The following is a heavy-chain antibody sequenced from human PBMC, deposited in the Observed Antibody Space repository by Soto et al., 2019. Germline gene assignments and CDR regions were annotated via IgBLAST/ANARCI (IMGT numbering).Heavy chain of an antibody. CDR2: INAVNGNT. V-gene: IGHV1-3*05. J-gene: IGHJ4*02. Sequence: QVQLVQSGAEEKKPGASVKVSCKASGYTFTNYAMHRVRQAPGQRLEWMGWINAVNGNTKYSQKLQGRVTITRDTSASTAYMELSSLRSEDTAVYYCARSSGYYLIDDYWGQGTLVTVSS. CDR3: ARSSGYYLIDDY. D-gene: IGHD3-22*01. CDR1: GYTFTNYA.